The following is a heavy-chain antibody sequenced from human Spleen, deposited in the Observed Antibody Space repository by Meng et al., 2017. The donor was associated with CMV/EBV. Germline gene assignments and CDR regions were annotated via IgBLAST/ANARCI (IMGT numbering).Heavy chain of an antibody. J-gene: IGHJ4*02. Sequence: GESLKISCPASGFTFRNYGLTWVRQAPGKGLEWVAFIRFDGSHTWYADSVKGRFTISRDNSKDTMYLQMSSLRIEDTAVYYCAKDRDYGGTWVFDYWGQGTLVTVSS. D-gene: IGHD4-23*01. V-gene: IGHV3-30*02. CDR1: GFTFRNYG. CDR2: IRFDGSHT. CDR3: AKDRDYGGTWVFDY.